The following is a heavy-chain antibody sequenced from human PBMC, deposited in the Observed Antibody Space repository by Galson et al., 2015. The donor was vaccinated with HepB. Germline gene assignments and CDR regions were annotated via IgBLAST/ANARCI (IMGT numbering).Heavy chain of an antibody. CDR1: GFTFSSYA. Sequence: SLRLSCAASGFTFSSYAMSWVRQAPGKGLEWVSAISGSGGSTYYADSVKGRFTISRDNSKNTLYLQMNSLRAEDTAVYYCANDPAYYYDSPGDYWGQGTLVTVSP. D-gene: IGHD3-22*01. CDR2: ISGSGGST. J-gene: IGHJ4*02. CDR3: ANDPAYYYDSPGDY. V-gene: IGHV3-23*01.